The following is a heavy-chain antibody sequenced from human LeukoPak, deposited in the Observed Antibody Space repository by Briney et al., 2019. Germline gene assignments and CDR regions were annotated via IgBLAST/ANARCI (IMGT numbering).Heavy chain of an antibody. CDR2: ISAYNGNT. CDR1: GYTFTSYG. J-gene: IGHJ4*02. Sequence: ASVKVSCKASGYTFTSYGISWVRQAPGQGLEWMGWISAYNGNTNYAQKLQGRVTMTTDTSTSTAYMELRSLRSDDTAVYYCARDPGFVDTAESFWFDYWGQGTLVTVSS. V-gene: IGHV1-18*01. CDR3: ARDPGFVDTAESFWFDY. D-gene: IGHD5-18*01.